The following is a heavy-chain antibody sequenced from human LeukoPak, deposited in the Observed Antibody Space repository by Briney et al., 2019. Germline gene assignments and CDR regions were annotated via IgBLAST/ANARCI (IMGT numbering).Heavy chain of an antibody. CDR2: INHSGST. J-gene: IGHJ5*02. D-gene: IGHD3-3*01. Sequence: SETLSLTCAVYGGSFSGYYWSWIRQPPGKGLEWIGEINHSGSTNYNPSLKSRVTISVDTSKNQFSLKLSSVTAADTAVYYCARQIRFLVPFDPWGQGTLVTVSS. CDR3: ARQIRFLVPFDP. V-gene: IGHV4-34*01. CDR1: GGSFSGYY.